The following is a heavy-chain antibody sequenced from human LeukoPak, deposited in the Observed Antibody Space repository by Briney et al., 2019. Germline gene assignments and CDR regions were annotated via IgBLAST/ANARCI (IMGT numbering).Heavy chain of an antibody. J-gene: IGHJ4*02. CDR3: ARREVIGADYFDY. D-gene: IGHD2-21*01. Sequence: SETLSLTCTVSGGSISSTSYYWGWIRQPPGKGLEWIGSIYYSGSTYYNPSLKSRVTISVDTSKNQFSLKLSSVTAADTAVYYCARREVIGADYFDYWGQGTLVTVSS. CDR1: GGSISSTSYY. V-gene: IGHV4-39*01. CDR2: IYYSGST.